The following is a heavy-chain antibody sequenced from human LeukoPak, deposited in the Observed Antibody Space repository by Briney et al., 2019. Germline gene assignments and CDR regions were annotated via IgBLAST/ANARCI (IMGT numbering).Heavy chain of an antibody. CDR2: ISVTGTGI. CDR3: AKDHRIQLWLGFDY. CDR1: GFSLSNFA. D-gene: IGHD5-18*01. Sequence: GGSLRLSCAASGFSLSNFAMSWVRQAPGKGLEWISGISVTGTGIYYADSVKGRFTISRDNSKNTLYLQMNSLRAEDTAVYYCAKDHRIQLWLGFDYWGQGTLVTVSS. V-gene: IGHV3-23*01. J-gene: IGHJ4*02.